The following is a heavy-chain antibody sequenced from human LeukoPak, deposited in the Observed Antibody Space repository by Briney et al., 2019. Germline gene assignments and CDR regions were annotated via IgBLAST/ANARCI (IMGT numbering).Heavy chain of an antibody. CDR2: IIPIFGTA. J-gene: IGHJ4*02. Sequence: GASVKVSCKASGGTFSSYAISWVRQAPGQGLEWMGGIIPIFGTANYAQKFQGRVTITVDESTGTAYMELSSLRSEDTAVYYCARGEWELLGTFDYWGQGTLVTVSS. CDR3: ARGEWELLGTFDY. D-gene: IGHD1-26*01. V-gene: IGHV1-69*13. CDR1: GGTFSSYA.